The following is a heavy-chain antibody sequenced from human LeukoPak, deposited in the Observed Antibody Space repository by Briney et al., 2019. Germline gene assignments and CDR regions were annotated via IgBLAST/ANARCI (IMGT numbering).Heavy chain of an antibody. J-gene: IGHJ6*03. CDR3: ASIQLWLHNYYMDV. D-gene: IGHD5-18*01. CDR1: GFTFSSYS. Sequence: PGGSLRPSCAASGFTFSSYSMNWVRQAPGKGLEWVSYISSSSSTIYYADSVKGRFTISRDNAKNSLYLQMNSLRAEDTAVYYCASIQLWLHNYYMDVWGKGTTVTVSS. CDR2: ISSSSSTI. V-gene: IGHV3-48*01.